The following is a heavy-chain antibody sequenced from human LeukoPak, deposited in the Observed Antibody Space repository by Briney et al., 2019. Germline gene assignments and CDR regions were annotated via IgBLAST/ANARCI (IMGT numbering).Heavy chain of an antibody. J-gene: IGHJ6*03. V-gene: IGHV4-59*01. CDR1: GGSISLYY. D-gene: IGHD1-7*01. CDR3: ARALNWNYGYYYYLDV. Sequence: SETLSLTCTVSGGSISLYYWSWIRQPPGKGLEWIGYVYYTESTNYSPSLKSRATISVDTSKNQFSLKLTSVTAADTAVYYCARALNWNYGYYYYLDVWGRGTPVTVSS. CDR2: VYYTEST.